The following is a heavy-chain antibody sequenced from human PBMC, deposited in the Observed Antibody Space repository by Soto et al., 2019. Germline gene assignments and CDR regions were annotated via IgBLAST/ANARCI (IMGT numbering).Heavy chain of an antibody. V-gene: IGHV3-30-3*01. J-gene: IGHJ4*02. CDR2: ISYDGSNK. CDR3: ARGGDYDFWSGYPAPDY. CDR1: GFTFSSYA. Sequence: GGSLRLSCAASGFTFSSYAMHWVRQAPGKGLEWVAVISYDGSNKYYADPVKGRFTISRDNSKITLYLQMNSLRAEDTAVYYCARGGDYDFWSGYPAPDYWGQGTLVTVSS. D-gene: IGHD3-3*01.